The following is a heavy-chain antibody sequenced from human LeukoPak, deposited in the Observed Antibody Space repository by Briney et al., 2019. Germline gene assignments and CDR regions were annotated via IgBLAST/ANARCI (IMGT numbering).Heavy chain of an antibody. J-gene: IGHJ4*02. D-gene: IGHD6-19*01. Sequence: PGGSLRPSCAASGFTFSSYAMSWVRQAPGKGLEWVSAISSSGGSTHYADSVKGRFTISRDNSKNTLYLQMNSLRAEDTAVYYCAKRRDQSSDGAFDYWGQGTLVTVSS. CDR2: ISSSGGST. CDR3: AKRRDQSSDGAFDY. CDR1: GFTFSSYA. V-gene: IGHV3-23*01.